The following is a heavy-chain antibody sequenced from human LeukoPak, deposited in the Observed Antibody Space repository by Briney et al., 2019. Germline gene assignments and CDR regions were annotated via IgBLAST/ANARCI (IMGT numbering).Heavy chain of an antibody. CDR3: ARDRGGSSASAWFDP. Sequence: GGSLRLSCAASGFTFSSYEMNWVRQAPGKGLEWLSYISSSCSTIYYAHSVKGRFTISRDNAKNSLYLQLNSLRAEDTALYYWARDRGGSSASAWFDPWGQGTLVTVSS. J-gene: IGHJ5*02. CDR1: GFTFSSYE. V-gene: IGHV3-48*03. D-gene: IGHD6-6*01. CDR2: ISSSCSTI.